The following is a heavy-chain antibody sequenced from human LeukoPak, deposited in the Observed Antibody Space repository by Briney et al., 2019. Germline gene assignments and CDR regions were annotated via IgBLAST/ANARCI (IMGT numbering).Heavy chain of an antibody. CDR1: GFTFSRLA. V-gene: IGHV3-23*01. CDR2: ISASGP. CDR3: AKDHESDGYPCLDH. D-gene: IGHD3-22*01. Sequence: GGSPRLSCAASGFTFSRLAMTWVRQAPGKGLEWVSTISASGPYNADAVRGRFTISRDNSRNTLSLQMDSLGAEDTAVYYCAKDHESDGYPCLDHWGLGTLVTVSS. J-gene: IGHJ4*02.